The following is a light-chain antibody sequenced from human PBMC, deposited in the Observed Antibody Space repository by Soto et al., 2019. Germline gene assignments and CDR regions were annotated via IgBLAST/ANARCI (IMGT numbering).Light chain of an antibody. J-gene: IGKJ1*01. Sequence: EIFMTQSPSTLSVSPVEIATLSCRASQSVSSNLAWHQQKPGQAPRILMYDASTRATGIPARFSGSGSGTEFTLTISRLEPEDFAVYFCQQYGYSPRTFGQGTKVDIK. CDR3: QQYGYSPRT. V-gene: IGKV3-15*01. CDR2: DAS. CDR1: QSVSSN.